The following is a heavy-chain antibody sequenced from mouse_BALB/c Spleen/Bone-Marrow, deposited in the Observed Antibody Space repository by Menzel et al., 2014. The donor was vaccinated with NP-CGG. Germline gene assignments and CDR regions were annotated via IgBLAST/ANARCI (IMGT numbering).Heavy chain of an antibody. V-gene: IGHV14-3*02. CDR3: ARYYYGYCFDY. J-gene: IGHJ2*01. D-gene: IGHD1-2*01. Sequence: VQLQQSGAELVKPGASVKLSCTASGFNIKDTYMHWVKQRPEQGLEWIGRIDPANGNTKYDPKFQGKATITADTSSKTAYLQLSSLTSEDTAVYYCARYYYGYCFDYWGQGTTLTVSS. CDR2: IDPANGNT. CDR1: GFNIKDTY.